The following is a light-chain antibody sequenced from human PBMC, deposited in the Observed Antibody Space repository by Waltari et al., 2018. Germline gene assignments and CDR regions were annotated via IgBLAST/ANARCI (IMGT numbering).Light chain of an antibody. CDR2: GAA. Sequence: ETVMTQSPGTLSVSPGDRVSLSCRASQSVCSELAWYQQKPGQTPRRPIYGAATRVPGIPARFSGSGSGTEFTLTISSLQSEDFGVYYCQQYNKWPLTFGGGTKVEIK. V-gene: IGKV3-15*01. CDR3: QQYNKWPLT. J-gene: IGKJ4*01. CDR1: QSVCSE.